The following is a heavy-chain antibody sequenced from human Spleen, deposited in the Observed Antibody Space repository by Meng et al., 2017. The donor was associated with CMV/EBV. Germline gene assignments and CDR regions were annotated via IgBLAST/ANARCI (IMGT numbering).Heavy chain of an antibody. Sequence: SSSSYYWGWIRQPPGKGLEWIGSIYYSGSTYYNPSLKSRVTISVDTSKNQFSLKLSSVTAADTAVYYCARGSGYCSSTSCYTNWFDPWGQGTLVTVSS. D-gene: IGHD2-2*02. J-gene: IGHJ5*02. CDR1: SSSSYY. V-gene: IGHV4-39*07. CDR3: ARGSGYCSSTSCYTNWFDP. CDR2: IYYSGST.